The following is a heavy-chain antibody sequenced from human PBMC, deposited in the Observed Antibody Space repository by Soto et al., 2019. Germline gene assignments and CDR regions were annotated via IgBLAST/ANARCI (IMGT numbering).Heavy chain of an antibody. D-gene: IGHD6-19*01. V-gene: IGHV3-48*01. Sequence: GGSLRLSCAASGFTFSGYNVNWFRQAPGKGLEWASYISRSSSTIYYADSVKGRFTISRDNARNSLYLQMKGLRAEDTAAYYCAIIIAVAPKAASVDVWGQGTTVTVSS. CDR2: ISRSSSTI. J-gene: IGHJ6*02. CDR3: AIIIAVAPKAASVDV. CDR1: GFTFSGYN.